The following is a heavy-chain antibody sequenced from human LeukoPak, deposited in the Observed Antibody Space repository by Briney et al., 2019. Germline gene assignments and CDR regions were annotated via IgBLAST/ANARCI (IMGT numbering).Heavy chain of an antibody. CDR1: RFTFSTFA. Sequence: PGGSLRLSCAASRFTFSTFAMIWVRQPPGKGLEWVSSIFPSGDEIHYANSVRGRFTIFRDNSKSTLSLQMNSLRAEDTAIYYCATYRQVLLPFEAWGQGTLVTVSS. CDR2: IFPSGDEI. J-gene: IGHJ5*02. CDR3: ATYRQVLLPFEA. V-gene: IGHV3-23*01. D-gene: IGHD2-8*02.